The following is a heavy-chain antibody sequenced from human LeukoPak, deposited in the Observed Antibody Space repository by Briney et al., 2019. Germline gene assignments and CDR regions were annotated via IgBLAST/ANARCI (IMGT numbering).Heavy chain of an antibody. CDR3: ARRVWGQDWNDIVGY. J-gene: IGHJ4*02. V-gene: IGHV3-33*01. CDR2: IWYDGSNK. Sequence: GGSLRLSCAASGFTFRSYGMHWVRQAPGKGLEWVAIIWYDGSNKYYADSVKGQFTISRDNAKNSLYLQMNSLRAEDTAVYYCARRVWGQDWNDIVGYWGQGTLVTVSS. CDR1: GFTFRSYG. D-gene: IGHD1-1*01.